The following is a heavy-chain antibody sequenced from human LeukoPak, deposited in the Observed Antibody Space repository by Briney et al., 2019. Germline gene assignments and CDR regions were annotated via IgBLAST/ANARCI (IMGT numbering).Heavy chain of an antibody. J-gene: IGHJ4*02. Sequence: GASVKVSCKASGYTFTSYGISWVRQAPGQGLEWMGWMNPNSGNTGYAQKFQGRVTMTRNTSISTAYMELSSLRSEDTAVYYCARGTKILGDDYWGQGTLVTVSS. V-gene: IGHV1-8*02. CDR2: MNPNSGNT. D-gene: IGHD3-16*01. CDR1: GYTFTSYG. CDR3: ARGTKILGDDY.